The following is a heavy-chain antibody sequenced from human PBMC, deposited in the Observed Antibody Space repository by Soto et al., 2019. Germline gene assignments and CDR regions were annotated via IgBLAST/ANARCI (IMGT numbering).Heavy chain of an antibody. CDR2: IYYGGST. Sequence: QVHLQESGPGLVGPSETLSLTCTVSGDSLSSSYWNWIRRSPGKGLEWIAYIYYGGSTSYNPSLKSRVTISADRSKNQISLKLTSLTAADTAVYYCARDSRGDFFDSWGQGTLVTVSS. D-gene: IGHD1-26*01. CDR3: ARDSRGDFFDS. V-gene: IGHV4-59*01. J-gene: IGHJ4*02. CDR1: GDSLSSSY.